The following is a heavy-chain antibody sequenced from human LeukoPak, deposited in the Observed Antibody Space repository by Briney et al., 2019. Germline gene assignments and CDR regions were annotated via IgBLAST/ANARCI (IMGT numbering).Heavy chain of an antibody. J-gene: IGHJ4*02. CDR1: GYTFTGYY. CDR3: ARETPNYYDSSGSEPPDY. Sequence: ASVKVSCKASGYTFTGYYMHWVRQAPGQGLEWMGWINPNSGGTNYAQKFQGRVTMTRDTSISTAYMELSRLRSDDTAVYYCARETPNYYDSSGSEPPDYWGQGTLVTVSS. V-gene: IGHV1-2*02. D-gene: IGHD3-22*01. CDR2: INPNSGGT.